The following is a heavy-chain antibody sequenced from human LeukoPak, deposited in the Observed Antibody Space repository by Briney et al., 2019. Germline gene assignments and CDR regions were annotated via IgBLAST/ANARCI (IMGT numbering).Heavy chain of an antibody. J-gene: IGHJ4*02. CDR2: INPTGGST. D-gene: IGHD3-22*01. V-gene: IGHV1-46*01. CDR3: ARMPYSTMIVVVGKFDY. CDR1: GYTFTSYY. Sequence: ASVKVSCKASGYTFTSYYMHWVRQAPGEGLEWMGIINPTGGSTSYAQKFQGRVTMTRDTSTSTVYMELSSLRSEDTAVYYCARMPYSTMIVVVGKFDYWGQGTLVTVSS.